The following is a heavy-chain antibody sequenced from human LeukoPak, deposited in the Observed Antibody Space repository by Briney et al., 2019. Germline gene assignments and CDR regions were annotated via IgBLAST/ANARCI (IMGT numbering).Heavy chain of an antibody. Sequence: QSGGSLRLSCAASGFTFSSYAMHWVRQAPGKGLEWVAVISYDGSNKYYADSVKGRFTISRDNSKNTLYLQMNSLTAEDTAIYYCVSGGDYHVRLCTYWGQGTLVTVSS. CDR1: GFTFSSYA. CDR3: VSGGDYHVRLCTY. V-gene: IGHV3-30-3*01. CDR2: ISYDGSNK. J-gene: IGHJ4*01. D-gene: IGHD4-17*01.